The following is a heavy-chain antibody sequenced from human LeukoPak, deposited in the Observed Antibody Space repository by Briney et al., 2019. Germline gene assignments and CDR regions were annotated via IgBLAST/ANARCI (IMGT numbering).Heavy chain of an antibody. CDR3: ATSSRRDYYYYMDV. CDR2: INPNSGGT. CDR1: GYTFTGYY. J-gene: IGHJ6*03. Sequence: ASVKVSCKASGYTFTGYYMHWVRQAPGQGLEWMGWINPNSGGTNYAQKFQDRVTMTRDTSISTAYMELSRLRSDDTAVYYCATSSRRDYYYYMDVWGKGTTVTVSS. V-gene: IGHV1-2*02. D-gene: IGHD2-15*01.